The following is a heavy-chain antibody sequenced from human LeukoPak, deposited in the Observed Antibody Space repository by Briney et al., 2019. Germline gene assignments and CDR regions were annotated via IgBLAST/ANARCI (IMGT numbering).Heavy chain of an antibody. J-gene: IGHJ4*02. CDR3: ARVDDYGDYSFDY. V-gene: IGHV3-11*01. CDR1: GFTFSDYY. CDR2: ISSSGSTI. D-gene: IGHD4-17*01. Sequence: GGSLRLYCAASGFTFSDYYMSWIRQAPGKGLEWVSYISSSGSTIYYADSVKGRFTISRENAKNSLYLQMNSLRAEDTAVYYCARVDDYGDYSFDYWGQGTLVTVSS.